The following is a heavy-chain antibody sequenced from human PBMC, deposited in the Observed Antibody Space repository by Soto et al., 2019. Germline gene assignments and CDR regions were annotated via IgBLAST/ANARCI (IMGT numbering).Heavy chain of an antibody. CDR3: ARGSYYYDSSGYYHY. CDR2: ISYSDGS. J-gene: IGHJ4*02. CDR1: GGSISSRGSMSGRSFY. D-gene: IGHD3-22*01. Sequence: PSETLSLTCTVSGGSISSRGSMSGRSFYWGWMRQPPGKGLEWIASISYSDGSFYNSSLKSRLTISVDTSKNQFSLKLTSVTAADTAVYYCARGSYYYDSSGYYHYWGQGTLVTVSS. V-gene: IGHV4-39*01.